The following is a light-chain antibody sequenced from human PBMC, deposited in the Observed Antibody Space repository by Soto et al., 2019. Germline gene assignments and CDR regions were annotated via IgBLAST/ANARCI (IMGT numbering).Light chain of an antibody. Sequence: QSALTQPASVSGSPGQSITISCTGTSSDVGGYNYVSWYQQHPGKAPKLMIYEVSNRPSWVSNRFSGSKSGNTASLVISGLQAEDEADYYCTSYTSRSTLVIGGGTKLTVL. CDR1: SSDVGGYNY. CDR3: TSYTSRSTLV. CDR2: EVS. V-gene: IGLV2-14*01. J-gene: IGLJ2*01.